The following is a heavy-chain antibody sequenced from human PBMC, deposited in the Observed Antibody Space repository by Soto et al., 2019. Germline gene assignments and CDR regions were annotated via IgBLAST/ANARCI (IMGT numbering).Heavy chain of an antibody. J-gene: IGHJ4*02. D-gene: IGHD6-13*01. Sequence: SDTLSLTCTVSGGSMIAYYWNWMRQPPGKGLQWIGYTYYSGSTTYNPSLKSRVTISVDSSKNQFSLKLDSVTPADTAVYYCARVRGTAGKRYFDYWGPGTLVTVSS. CDR1: GGSMIAYY. CDR2: TYYSGST. V-gene: IGHV4-59*07. CDR3: ARVRGTAGKRYFDY.